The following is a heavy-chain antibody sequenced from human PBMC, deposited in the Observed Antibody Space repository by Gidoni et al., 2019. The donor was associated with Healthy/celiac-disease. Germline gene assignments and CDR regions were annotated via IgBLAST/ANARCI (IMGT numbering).Heavy chain of an antibody. CDR3: ARQRPENYDVDY. Sequence: QLQLQESGPGLVKPSETLSLTCTVSGGSISSSSYYWGWIRQPPGKGLEWIGSIYYSGSTYYNPSLKSRVTISVDTSKNQFSLKLSSVTAADTAVYYCARQRPENYDVDYWGQGTLVTVSS. V-gene: IGHV4-39*01. D-gene: IGHD1-7*01. CDR1: GGSISSSSYY. CDR2: IYYSGST. J-gene: IGHJ4*02.